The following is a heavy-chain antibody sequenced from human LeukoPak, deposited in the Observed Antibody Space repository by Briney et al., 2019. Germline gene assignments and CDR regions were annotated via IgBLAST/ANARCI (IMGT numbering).Heavy chain of an antibody. Sequence: GGSLRLSCAASGFTFSSYSMNWVRQAPGKGLEWVSYISSSGSTIYYADSVKGRFTISRDNAKNSLYLQMNSLRAEDTAVYYCARTGSRGFYFDYWGQGTLVTVSS. CDR2: ISSSGSTI. CDR1: GFTFSSYS. D-gene: IGHD3-10*01. V-gene: IGHV3-48*04. J-gene: IGHJ4*02. CDR3: ARTGSRGFYFDY.